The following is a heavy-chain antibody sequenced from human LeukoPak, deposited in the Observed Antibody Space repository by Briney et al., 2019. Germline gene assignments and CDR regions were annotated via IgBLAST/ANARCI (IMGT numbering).Heavy chain of an antibody. CDR1: GGSFSGYY. J-gene: IGHJ4*02. V-gene: IGHV4-34*01. CDR3: TRAPYCSSTSCYEGGAY. Sequence: SETLSLTCAVYGGSFSGYYWSWIRQPPGKGLEWIGEINHSGSNNYNPSLKSRVTISVDTSKNQLSLKLSSVTAADTAVYYCTRAPYCSSTSCYEGGAYWGQGTLVTVSS. D-gene: IGHD2-2*01. CDR2: INHSGSN.